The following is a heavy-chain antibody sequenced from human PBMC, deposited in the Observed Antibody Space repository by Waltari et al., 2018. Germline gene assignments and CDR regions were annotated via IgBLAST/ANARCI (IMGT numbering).Heavy chain of an antibody. CDR3: ARPGRVGGGSLMGLDY. CDR1: GGSISSTSFY. Sequence: QLQLQESGPGLVKPSEPLSLTCSVSGGSISSTSFYSGWIRQPPGKALEWIGSFSYDANTYYNPSLKSRITISVDTSKNQFSLQLRSVTAADTAIYYCARPGRVGGGSLMGLDYWGQGTLVTVSS. D-gene: IGHD2-15*01. J-gene: IGHJ4*02. CDR2: FSYDANT. V-gene: IGHV4-39*01.